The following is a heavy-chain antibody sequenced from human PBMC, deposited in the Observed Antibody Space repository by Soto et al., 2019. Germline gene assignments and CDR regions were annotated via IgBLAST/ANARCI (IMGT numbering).Heavy chain of an antibody. CDR3: ARHLSARDDFGL. CDR1: GYRFRDYW. V-gene: IGHV5-10-1*01. J-gene: IGHJ2*01. Sequence: GESLKISCKGSGYRFRDYWISWVRQMPGKGLEWMGRIDPSDSQIQYSPSFQGHITISGDKSFSTAYLQWRSLKASDTAIYCCARHLSARDDFGLWGRATLVTVAS. CDR2: IDPSDSQI. D-gene: IGHD3-10*01.